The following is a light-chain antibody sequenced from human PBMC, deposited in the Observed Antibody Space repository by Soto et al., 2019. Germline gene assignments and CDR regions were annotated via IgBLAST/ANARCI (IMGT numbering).Light chain of an antibody. V-gene: IGKV3-20*01. CDR3: QQYGSSPPIT. CDR2: GAS. Sequence: EIVLTQSPGTLSLSPGERATLSCRASQSVSSRYLAWYHQKPGQAPRLLIYGASSRATGIPDRFSGSGSGTDFTLTISRLEPEDVAVYYCQQYGSSPPITFGQGTRLEIK. J-gene: IGKJ5*01. CDR1: QSVSSRY.